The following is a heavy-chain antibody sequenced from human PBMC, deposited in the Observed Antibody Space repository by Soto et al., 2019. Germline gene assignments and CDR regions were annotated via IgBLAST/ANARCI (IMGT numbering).Heavy chain of an antibody. CDR2: ISYDGSNK. CDR1: GFTFSSYG. V-gene: IGHV3-30*18. J-gene: IGHJ4*02. Sequence: GGSLRLSCAASGFTFSSYGVHWVRQAPGKGLEWVAVISYDGSNKYYADSVKGRFTISRDNSKNTLYLQMNSLRAEDTDVYYCAKAFQDKRSDLDYWGQGTLVTVSS. CDR3: AKAFQDKRSDLDY.